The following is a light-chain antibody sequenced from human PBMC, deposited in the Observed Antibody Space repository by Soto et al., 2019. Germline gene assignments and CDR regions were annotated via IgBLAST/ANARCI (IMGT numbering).Light chain of an antibody. CDR1: QSVYSY. CDR2: VAS. CDR3: QQYQSWPLT. J-gene: IGKJ4*01. Sequence: EIVMTQSPSTLSVSPGERATLSCRASQSVYSYLAWYQQTPCQAPRLLIYVASTRATGIPARFSGSGSGTEFTLTITSLQSEDFAVYYCQQYQSWPLTFGGGTKVEIK. V-gene: IGKV3-15*01.